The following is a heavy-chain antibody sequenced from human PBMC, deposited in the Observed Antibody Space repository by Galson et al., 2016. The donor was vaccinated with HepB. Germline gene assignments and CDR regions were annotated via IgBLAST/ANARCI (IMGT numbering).Heavy chain of an antibody. D-gene: IGHD7-27*01. CDR3: ARDMFLRLTGTTPFDS. V-gene: IGHV1-18*01. J-gene: IGHJ4*02. Sequence: SVKVSCKASGFTFSNYGFNWVRQAPGQGLEWMGWISAYNDKTKVSRKFQDRVTMTTDTSTTTAYMDLRSLGSDDTGVYYCARDMFLRLTGTTPFDSWGQGTLVIVSS. CDR2: ISAYNDKT. CDR1: GFTFSNYG.